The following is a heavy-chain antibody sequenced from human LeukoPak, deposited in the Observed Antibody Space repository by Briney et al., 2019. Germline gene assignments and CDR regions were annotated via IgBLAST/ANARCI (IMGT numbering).Heavy chain of an antibody. CDR2: ISYDGSNK. Sequence: QSGGSLRLSCAASGFTFSSYGMHWVRQAPGKGLEWVAVISYDGSNKYYADSVKGRFTISRDNSKNTLYLQMNSLRAEDTAVYYCARGGMTTVTTLGYWGQGTLVTVSS. J-gene: IGHJ4*02. CDR3: ARGGMTTVTTLGY. CDR1: GFTFSSYG. V-gene: IGHV3-30*03. D-gene: IGHD4-11*01.